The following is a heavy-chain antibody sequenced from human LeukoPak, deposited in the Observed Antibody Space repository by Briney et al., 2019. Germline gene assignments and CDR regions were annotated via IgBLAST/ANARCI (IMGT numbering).Heavy chain of an antibody. V-gene: IGHV1-2*06. CDR1: GYAFTGYY. D-gene: IGHD2-21*02. CDR2: INPNSGGT. J-gene: IGHJ5*02. CDR3: ARDPYCGGDCYLAS. Sequence: GASVKVSCKASGYAFTGYYMHWLRQAPGQGLEWMGRINPNSGGTNYAQKFQGRVTMTRDTSISTAYMELSRLRSDDTAVYYCARDPYCGGDCYLASWGQGTLVTVSS.